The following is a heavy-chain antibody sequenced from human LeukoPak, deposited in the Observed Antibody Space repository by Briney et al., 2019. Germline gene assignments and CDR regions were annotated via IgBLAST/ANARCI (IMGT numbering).Heavy chain of an antibody. J-gene: IGHJ5*02. V-gene: IGHV4-61*03. CDR1: GGSISISSYY. CDR3: ARRLAVAGWFDP. Sequence: SETLSLTCTVSGGSISISSYYWSWIRQPPGKGLEWIGYIYYSGSTNYNPSLKSRVTISVDTSKKHFSLKLSSLTAADTAVYYCARRLAVAGWFDPWGQGTLVTVSS. CDR2: IYYSGST. D-gene: IGHD6-13*01.